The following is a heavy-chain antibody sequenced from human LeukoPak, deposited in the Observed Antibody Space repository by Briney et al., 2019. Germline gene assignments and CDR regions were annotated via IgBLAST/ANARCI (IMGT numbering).Heavy chain of an antibody. Sequence: SETLSLTCSVSSASINSSPYFWAWIRQSSGKGLEWIATISYSGTTYYNPSLKSRVTISVDTSKNQFSLKLRSVTAADTAVYYCARKEGGQLVNTRRWFDPWGQGTLVTVSS. V-gene: IGHV4-39*01. D-gene: IGHD6-13*01. CDR2: ISYSGTT. J-gene: IGHJ5*02. CDR3: ARKEGGQLVNTRRWFDP. CDR1: SASINSSPYF.